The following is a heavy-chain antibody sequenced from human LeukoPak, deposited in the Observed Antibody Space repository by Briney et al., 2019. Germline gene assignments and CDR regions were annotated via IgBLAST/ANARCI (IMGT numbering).Heavy chain of an antibody. CDR2: INHSGST. J-gene: IGHJ4*02. D-gene: IGHD3-10*01. CDR3: ARVRRPSIAMVRGVIDY. CDR1: GGSFSGYY. V-gene: IGHV4-34*01. Sequence: SETLSLTCAVYGGSFSGYYWNWIRQPPGKGLEWIGEINHSGSTNYNPSLKSRVTISVDTSKNQFSLKLSSVTAADTAVYYCARVRRPSIAMVRGVIDYWGQGTLVTVSS.